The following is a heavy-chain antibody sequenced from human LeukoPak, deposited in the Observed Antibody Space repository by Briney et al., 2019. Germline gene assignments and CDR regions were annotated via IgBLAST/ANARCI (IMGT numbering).Heavy chain of an antibody. CDR1: GGPFSGYY. CDR3: ARAVAGTGYDWFDP. CDR2: INHSGST. J-gene: IGHJ5*02. D-gene: IGHD6-19*01. Sequence: SETLSLTCAVYGGPFSGYYWSWIRQPPGKGLEWIGEINHSGSTNYNPSLKSRVTISVDTSKNQFSLKLSSVTAADTAVYYCARAVAGTGYDWFDPWGQGTLVTVSS. V-gene: IGHV4-34*01.